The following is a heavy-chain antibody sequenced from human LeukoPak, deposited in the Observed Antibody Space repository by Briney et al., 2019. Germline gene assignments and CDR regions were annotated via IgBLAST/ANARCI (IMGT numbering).Heavy chain of an antibody. J-gene: IGHJ6*03. CDR1: GITFSSHA. CDR2: ISGSGGHT. Sequence: SGGSLSLSCAASGITFSSHAMGWVRQAPGKGLEWVSLISGSGGHTYYGDSVKGRFTISRDNSTNRLYLQMNSLRPEDTAVYYCAKGGAATMRDGYNYYYYYMEVWGRGTTVTVSS. CDR3: AKGGAATMRDGYNYYYYYMEV. V-gene: IGHV3-23*01. D-gene: IGHD5-24*01.